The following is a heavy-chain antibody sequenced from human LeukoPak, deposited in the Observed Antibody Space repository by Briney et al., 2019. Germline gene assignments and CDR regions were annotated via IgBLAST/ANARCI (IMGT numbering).Heavy chain of an antibody. CDR3: VRSITMFQY. CDR2: ISLNGGSR. CDR1: GFIFDEYG. D-gene: IGHD3-10*01. V-gene: IGHV3-20*04. Sequence: GGSLRLSCAASGFIFDEYGMSWVRQAPGKGLEWVSGISLNGGSRGYADSVKGRFIISRDNAKNSLHLQMNSLRAEDTALYYCVRSITMFQYWGQGTLVTVSS. J-gene: IGHJ1*01.